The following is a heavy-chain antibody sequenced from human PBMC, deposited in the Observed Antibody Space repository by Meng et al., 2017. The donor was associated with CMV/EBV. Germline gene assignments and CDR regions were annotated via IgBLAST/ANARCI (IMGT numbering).Heavy chain of an antibody. CDR2: MNPNSGNT. CDR3: ARVRRATAYYGMDV. V-gene: IGHV1-8*01. D-gene: IGHD5-24*01. CDR1: GYTFTSYD. Sequence: ASLKVSCKASGYTFTSYDINWVRQATGQGLEWMGWMNPNSGNTGYAQKFQGRVTMTRNTSISTAYMELSSLRSEDTAVYYCARVRRATAYYGMDVWGQGTTVTVSS. J-gene: IGHJ6*02.